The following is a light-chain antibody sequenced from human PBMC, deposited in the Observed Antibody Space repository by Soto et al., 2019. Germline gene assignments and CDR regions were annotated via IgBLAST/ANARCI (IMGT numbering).Light chain of an antibody. Sequence: EIVLTQSPGTLSLSPGERATLSCRASQSVSSSYLAWYQQKPGQAPRLLIYGASSRATGIPDRFSGSGSGTNFTLTISRPETEAFAVYYCQQYGSSPGTFGQGTKLEIK. CDR2: GAS. V-gene: IGKV3-20*01. J-gene: IGKJ2*01. CDR1: QSVSSSY. CDR3: QQYGSSPGT.